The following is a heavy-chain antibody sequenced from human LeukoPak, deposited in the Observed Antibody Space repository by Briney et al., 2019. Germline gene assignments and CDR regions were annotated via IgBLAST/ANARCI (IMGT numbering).Heavy chain of an antibody. Sequence: GGSLRLSCAASGFTFSSYAMSWVRQAPGKGLEWVSAISGSGGSTYYADSVKGRFTISRDNSKNTLYLQMNSLRAEDTAVYYCAKNGLFPRYFDWLLSYWGQGTLVTVSS. J-gene: IGHJ4*02. CDR1: GFTFSSYA. CDR2: ISGSGGST. V-gene: IGHV3-23*01. CDR3: AKNGLFPRYFDWLLSY. D-gene: IGHD3-9*01.